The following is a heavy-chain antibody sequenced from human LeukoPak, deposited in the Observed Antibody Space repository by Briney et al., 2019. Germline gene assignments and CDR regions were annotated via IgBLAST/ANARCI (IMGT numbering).Heavy chain of an antibody. CDR1: GGSISSYY. CDR3: ARDTNDAFDI. Sequence: SETLSLTRTVSGGSISSYYWSWIRPPPGKGLEWIGYIYYSGSTNYNPSLKSRVTISVDTSKNQFSLKLSSVTAADTAVYYCARDTNDAFDIWGQGTMVTVSS. D-gene: IGHD1-1*01. CDR2: IYYSGST. J-gene: IGHJ3*02. V-gene: IGHV4-59*01.